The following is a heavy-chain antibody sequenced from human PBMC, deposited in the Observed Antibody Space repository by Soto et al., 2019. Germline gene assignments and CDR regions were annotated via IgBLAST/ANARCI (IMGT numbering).Heavy chain of an antibody. V-gene: IGHV3-21*01. J-gene: IGHJ4*02. CDR1: GFTFSSYS. D-gene: IGHD4-17*01. CDR3: ARDLDYGDYGETDY. CDR2: ISSSSSYI. Sequence: EVQLVESGGGLVKPGGSLRLSCAASGFTFSSYSMNWVRQAPGKGLEWVSSISSSSSYIYYADSVKGRFTISRDNAKNSLYLQMNSLRAEDTAVYYCARDLDYGDYGETDYWGQGTLVTVSS.